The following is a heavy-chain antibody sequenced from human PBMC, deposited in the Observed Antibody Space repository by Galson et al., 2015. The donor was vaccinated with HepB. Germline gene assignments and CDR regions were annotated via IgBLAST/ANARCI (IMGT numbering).Heavy chain of an antibody. CDR3: ARDRGYSYIDWFDP. D-gene: IGHD5-18*01. Sequence: CAISGDSVSTNRAAWNWIRQSPSRGLEWLGRTYYRSKWYTDYALSVKSRIVINADTSKNQFSLQLSSVTPEDTSIYYCARDRGYSYIDWFDPWGQGTLVTVSS. CDR2: TYYRSKWYT. CDR1: GDSVSTNRAA. J-gene: IGHJ5*02. V-gene: IGHV6-1*01.